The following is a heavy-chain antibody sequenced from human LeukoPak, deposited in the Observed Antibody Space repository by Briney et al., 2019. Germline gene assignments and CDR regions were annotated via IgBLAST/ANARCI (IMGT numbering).Heavy chain of an antibody. D-gene: IGHD2-15*01. CDR2: ISGSGGST. Sequence: PGGSLRLSCAASGFTFSSYAMSWVRQAPGKGLEWVSAISGSGGSTYYADSVKGRSTISRDNSKNTLYLQMNSLRAEDTAVYYCAKDEDIVVVVAAFDYWGQGTLVTVSS. CDR1: GFTFSSYA. J-gene: IGHJ4*02. V-gene: IGHV3-23*01. CDR3: AKDEDIVVVVAAFDY.